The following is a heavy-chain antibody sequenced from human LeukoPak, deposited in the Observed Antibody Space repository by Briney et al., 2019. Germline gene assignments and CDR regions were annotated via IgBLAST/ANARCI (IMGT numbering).Heavy chain of an antibody. V-gene: IGHV1-2*04. D-gene: IGHD5-12*01. CDR3: ARAYSGYEDDAFDI. CDR1: GYTFTGYY. Sequence: ASVKVSCKASGYTFTGYYMHWVRQAPGQGLEWMGWINPNSGGTNYAQKFQGWVTMTRDTSISTAYMELSRLRSDDTAVYYCARAYSGYEDDAFDIWGQGTMVTVSS. CDR2: INPNSGGT. J-gene: IGHJ3*02.